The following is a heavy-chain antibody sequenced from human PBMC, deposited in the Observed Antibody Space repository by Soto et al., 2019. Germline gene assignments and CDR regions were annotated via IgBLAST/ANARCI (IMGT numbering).Heavy chain of an antibody. CDR3: ARDVDTSMSAPLDY. CDR1: GHTFTAYA. CDR2: INVGTGDT. Sequence: ASVKVSCKASGHTFTAYAMDWVRQTPGQRLEWVGWINVGTGDTEYSQQFQGRVNITRDTSARTLYMELSSLRSEDTAVYYCARDVDTSMSAPLDYWGQGSLVTVSS. D-gene: IGHD5-18*01. V-gene: IGHV1-3*01. J-gene: IGHJ4*02.